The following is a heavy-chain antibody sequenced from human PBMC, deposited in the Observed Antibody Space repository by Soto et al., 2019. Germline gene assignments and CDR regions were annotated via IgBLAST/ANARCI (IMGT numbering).Heavy chain of an antibody. J-gene: IGHJ6*02. CDR2: IIPIFGTA. V-gene: IGHV1-69*13. CDR3: ARSKRTAASNKIYYYYGMDV. D-gene: IGHD6-13*01. Sequence: ASVKVSCKASGGTFSSYAISWVRQAPGQGLEWMGGIIPIFGTANYAQKFQGRVTITADESTSTAYMKLSSLRSEDTAVYYCARSKRTAASNKIYYYYGMDVWGQGTTVTVSS. CDR1: GGTFSSYA.